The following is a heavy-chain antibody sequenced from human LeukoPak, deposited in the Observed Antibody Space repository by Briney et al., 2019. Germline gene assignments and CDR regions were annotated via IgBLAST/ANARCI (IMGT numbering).Heavy chain of an antibody. D-gene: IGHD3-10*01. J-gene: IGHJ4*02. CDR2: IRYDSTDL. Sequence: GGSLRLSCAASGFTFCTYSMNWVRQAPGKGLKCISVIRYDSTDLYYADSVKGRFTVSRDNAQNSLYLQMNSLTAADTAVYYCARDWFGETVWGRGTLVTVSS. V-gene: IGHV3-48*01. CDR1: GFTFCTYS. CDR3: ARDWFGETV.